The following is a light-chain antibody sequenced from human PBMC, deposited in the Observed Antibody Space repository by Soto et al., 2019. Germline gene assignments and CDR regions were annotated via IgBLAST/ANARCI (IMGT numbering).Light chain of an antibody. CDR2: ENT. V-gene: IGLV2-23*01. CDR3: CSYATTLTYV. J-gene: IGLJ1*01. Sequence: QSALTQPASVSGSPGQSITISCAGTISDVGSYNLVSWYQQYPGKAPKVIIYENTKRPSGVSNRFSGSKSGNTASLTISGLQAEDEAEYYCCSYATTLTYVFGTGTKLTVL. CDR1: ISDVGSYNL.